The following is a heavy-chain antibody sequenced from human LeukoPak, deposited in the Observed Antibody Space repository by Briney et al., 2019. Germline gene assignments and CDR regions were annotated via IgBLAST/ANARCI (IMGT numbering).Heavy chain of an antibody. J-gene: IGHJ6*03. CDR3: ARDRGKRGAYYYYMDV. Sequence: PGGSLRLSCAASGFTFSSYEMNWVRQAPGKGLEWVAVISYDGSNKYYADSVKGRFTISRDNSKNTLYLQMNSLRAEDTAVYYCARDRGKRGAYYYYMDVWGKGTTVTVSS. CDR2: ISYDGSNK. CDR1: GFTFSSYE. D-gene: IGHD3-10*01. V-gene: IGHV3-30*04.